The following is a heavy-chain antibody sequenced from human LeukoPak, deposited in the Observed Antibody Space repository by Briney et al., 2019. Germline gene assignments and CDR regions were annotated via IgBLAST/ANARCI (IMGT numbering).Heavy chain of an antibody. V-gene: IGHV3-21*01. Sequence: GGSLRLSCAASGCTFSNYRMNWVRQAPGKGLEWVSSISSSSIYIYYADSLKRRFTFSRDNAKNSLYLQMNGLRAEDTAVYYCARGRDGYNLVDAFDIWGQGIMVTVSS. CDR3: ARGRDGYNLVDAFDI. CDR2: ISSSSIYI. CDR1: GCTFSNYR. D-gene: IGHD5-24*01. J-gene: IGHJ3*02.